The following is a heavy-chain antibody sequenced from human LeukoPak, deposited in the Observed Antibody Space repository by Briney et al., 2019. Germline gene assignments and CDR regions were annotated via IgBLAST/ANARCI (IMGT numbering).Heavy chain of an antibody. J-gene: IGHJ4*02. V-gene: IGHV3-74*01. D-gene: IGHD5-24*01. CDR3: VRDGDDYNFDY. CDR1: GFSISSSW. CDR2: VNGEGGYR. Sequence: GGSLTLSCAASGFSISSSWMHWVRQAPGKGLVWVSRVNGEGGYRNYADSVKGRFTISRDNARNTLYLQMHSLRAEDTAVYYCVRDGDDYNFDYWGQGSLVTVSS.